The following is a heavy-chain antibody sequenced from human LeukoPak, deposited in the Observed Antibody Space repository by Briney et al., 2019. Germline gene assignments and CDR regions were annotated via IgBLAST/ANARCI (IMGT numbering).Heavy chain of an antibody. CDR2: ISTGSSFI. Sequence: GGSLRLSCAASGFTFSSYSMNWVRQAPGKGLEWVLSISTGSSFIYYADSVKGRFTISRDNSKNTLYLQMNSLRAEDTAVYYCARVYPSYWYFDLWGRGTLVTVSS. D-gene: IGHD5/OR15-5a*01. CDR3: ARVYPSYWYFDL. J-gene: IGHJ2*01. CDR1: GFTFSSYS. V-gene: IGHV3-21*04.